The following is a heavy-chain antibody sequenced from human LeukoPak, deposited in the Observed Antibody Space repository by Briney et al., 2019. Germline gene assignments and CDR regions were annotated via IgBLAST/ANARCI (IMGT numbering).Heavy chain of an antibody. CDR2: ISSSGSTI. V-gene: IGHV3-48*03. CDR1: GFIFSSYE. D-gene: IGHD6-6*01. J-gene: IGHJ4*02. CDR3: ARVKYSRVVGAFDY. Sequence: GGSPRLSCAASGFIFSSYEMNWVRQAPGKGLEWVSYISSSGSTIYYADSVKGRFTISRDNAKNSLYLQMNSLRAEDTAVYYCARVKYSRVVGAFDYWGQGTLVTVSS.